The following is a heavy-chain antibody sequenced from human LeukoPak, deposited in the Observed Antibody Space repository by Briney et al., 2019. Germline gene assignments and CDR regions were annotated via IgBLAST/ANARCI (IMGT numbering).Heavy chain of an antibody. Sequence: PGGSLRLSCAASGFTFSSYWMSWVRQAPGKGLEWVANIKEDGNEIYYVDSVKGRFTISRDNSKNTLYLQMNSLRAEDTAVYYCARVPGDYYGSGRPYYMDVWGKGTTVTVSS. D-gene: IGHD3-10*01. J-gene: IGHJ6*03. CDR3: ARVPGDYYGSGRPYYMDV. V-gene: IGHV3-7*01. CDR1: GFTFSSYW. CDR2: IKEDGNEI.